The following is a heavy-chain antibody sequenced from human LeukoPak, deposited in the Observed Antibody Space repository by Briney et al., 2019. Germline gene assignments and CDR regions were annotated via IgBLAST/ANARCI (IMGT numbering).Heavy chain of an antibody. J-gene: IGHJ3*02. Sequence: PSETLSLTCTVSGGSISSYYWSWIRQPPGKGLELIGYIYYSGSTNYNPSLKSRVTISVDTSKNQFSLKLSSVTAADTAVYYCARETPRSTEVGRSDPFDIWGQGTMVTVSS. CDR1: GGSISSYY. D-gene: IGHD4-17*01. V-gene: IGHV4-59*01. CDR3: ARETPRSTEVGRSDPFDI. CDR2: IYYSGST.